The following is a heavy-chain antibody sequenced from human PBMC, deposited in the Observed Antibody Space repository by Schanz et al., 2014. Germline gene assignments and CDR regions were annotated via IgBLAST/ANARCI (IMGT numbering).Heavy chain of an antibody. CDR1: GFSLNTYG. V-gene: IGHV3-30*18. CDR3: AKDSTHIDIVLVPTAIDY. Sequence: QAQLMESGGGVVQPGTSLILSCSVSGFSLNTYGMHWVRQAPGKGLEWVAAMSYDGSIKYYGDSVKGRFTISRDNSKNTLYLHMNTLRSEDTAVYYCAKDSTHIDIVLVPTAIDYWGQGTLVTVSS. CDR2: MSYDGSIK. J-gene: IGHJ4*02. D-gene: IGHD2-2*01.